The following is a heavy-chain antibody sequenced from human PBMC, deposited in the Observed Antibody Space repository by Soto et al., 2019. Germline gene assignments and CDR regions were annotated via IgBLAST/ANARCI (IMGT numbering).Heavy chain of an antibody. V-gene: IGHV3-48*03. D-gene: IGHD2-15*01. CDR1: GFSFSNYE. CDR3: ARDRGYDAHDYYYNAMDV. Sequence: PGGSLRLSCAASGFSFSNYEMNWVRQAPGEGLEWVSYINSDGSTIYYADSVKGRFTVSRDNAKNSLYLQMNSLRAEDTAVYYCARDRGYDAHDYYYNAMDVWGQGTTVTVS. CDR2: INSDGSTI. J-gene: IGHJ6*02.